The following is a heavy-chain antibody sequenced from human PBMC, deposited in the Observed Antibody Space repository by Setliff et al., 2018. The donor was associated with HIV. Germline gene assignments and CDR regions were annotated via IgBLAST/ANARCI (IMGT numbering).Heavy chain of an antibody. CDR1: GGSISGYY. J-gene: IGHJ6*02. Sequence: SETLSLTCNVSGGSISGYYWSWVRQPPGKGLEWIGYIYYSGSTNYNPSLRSRVTISVDTSKNQVSLRLTSVTSADTVLYYCARESQQYYDILTGFNYYYGMDVWGRGITVTVSS. V-gene: IGHV4-59*01. CDR3: ARESQQYYDILTGFNYYYGMDV. D-gene: IGHD3-9*01. CDR2: IYYSGST.